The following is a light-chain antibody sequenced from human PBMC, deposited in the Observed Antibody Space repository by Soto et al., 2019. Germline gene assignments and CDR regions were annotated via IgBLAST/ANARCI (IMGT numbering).Light chain of an antibody. CDR1: QSVRSSY. J-gene: IGKJ3*01. V-gene: IGKV3-20*01. Sequence: EIVFTQSPGTLSLSPGERATLSCRASQSVRSSYLAWYQQKPGQAPRLLIYGASSRATGIPDRFSGSGSGTDFTLTISRLETEDFAVYYCQQYGRSPLTFGPGTKVDIK. CDR3: QQYGRSPLT. CDR2: GAS.